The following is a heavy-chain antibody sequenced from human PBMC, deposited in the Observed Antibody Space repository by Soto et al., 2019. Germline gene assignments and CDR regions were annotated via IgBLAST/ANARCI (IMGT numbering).Heavy chain of an antibody. CDR2: ISTYTGNT. D-gene: IGHD3-10*01. Sequence: QVHLVQSGAEVKKPGASVKVSCKASGYTFTNYDINWVRQAPGQGLEWMGWISTYTGNTNYAQKLQGRVTMTTDTSTSTAYMELRSLRSDDTADYYCARGYYYGSGRPTPGGMDVWGQGTTVTVSS. V-gene: IGHV1-18*01. J-gene: IGHJ6*02. CDR1: GYTFTNYD. CDR3: ARGYYYGSGRPTPGGMDV.